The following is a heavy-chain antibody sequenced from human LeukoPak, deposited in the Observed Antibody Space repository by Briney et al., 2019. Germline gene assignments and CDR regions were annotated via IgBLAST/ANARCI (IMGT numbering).Heavy chain of an antibody. CDR1: GYTFTDYY. Sequence: ASVKVSCKASGYTFTDYYIHWLRQAPGHGPEWMGWIYPNNGATFYAQKFQGRVMMTTDASIHTTYMELTSLRSDDTAVYYCARDPYPKYSTGWYSNYWGQGTPVTVSS. CDR3: ARDPYPKYSTGWYSNY. D-gene: IGHD6-19*01. V-gene: IGHV1-2*02. CDR2: IYPNNGAT. J-gene: IGHJ4*02.